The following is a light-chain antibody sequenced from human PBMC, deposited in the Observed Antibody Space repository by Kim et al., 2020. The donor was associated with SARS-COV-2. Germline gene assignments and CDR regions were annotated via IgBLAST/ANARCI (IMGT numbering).Light chain of an antibody. V-gene: IGLV3-21*04. CDR1: NIALKN. CDR3: QFWDATNNHPV. Sequence: AGKAARITCGGNNIALKNVHWYQQQPGQLPVLVLYFYRDRPSGFPVRFSGSDSGNTATLTISRVEAGDEADYYCQFWDATNNHPVFGGGTQLTVL. CDR2: FYR. J-gene: IGLJ2*01.